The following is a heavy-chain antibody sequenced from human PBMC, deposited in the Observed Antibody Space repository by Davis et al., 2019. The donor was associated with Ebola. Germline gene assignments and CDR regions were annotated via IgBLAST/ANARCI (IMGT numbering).Heavy chain of an antibody. V-gene: IGHV5-10-1*01. J-gene: IGHJ3*02. Sequence: KVSCKGSGYSFTSYWISWVRQMPGKGLEWMGRIDPSDSYTNYSPSFQGHVTISADKSISTAYLQWSSLKASDTAMYYCARGRQKDIVLVPAAKGAFDIWGQGTMVTVSS. CDR3: ARGRQKDIVLVPAAKGAFDI. CDR2: IDPSDSYT. D-gene: IGHD2-2*01. CDR1: GYSFTSYW.